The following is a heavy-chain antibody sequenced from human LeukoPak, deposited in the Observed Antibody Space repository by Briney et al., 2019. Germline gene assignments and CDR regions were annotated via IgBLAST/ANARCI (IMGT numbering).Heavy chain of an antibody. CDR2: FDPEDGET. V-gene: IGHV1-24*01. Sequence: ASVKVSCKVSGYTLTELSMHWVRQAPGKGLEWMGGFDPEDGETIYAQKFQGRVTITRDTSASTVYMELSSLRSEDTAVYYCARSAMIYCSGGSCYEWYAFDIWGQGTMVTVSS. CDR1: GYTLTELS. D-gene: IGHD2-15*01. CDR3: ARSAMIYCSGGSCYEWYAFDI. J-gene: IGHJ3*02.